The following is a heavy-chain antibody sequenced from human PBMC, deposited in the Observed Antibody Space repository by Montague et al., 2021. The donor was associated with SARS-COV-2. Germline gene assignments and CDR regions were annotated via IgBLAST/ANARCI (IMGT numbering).Heavy chain of an antibody. CDR1: GGSITSSSYY. CDR2: IYYSGST. V-gene: IGHV4-39*01. CDR3: ARLAPDSGSPNGYYYNGMDV. J-gene: IGHJ6*02. D-gene: IGHD1-26*01. Sequence: SETLSLTCTVSGGSITSSSYYWGWIRQPPGKGLEWIGSIYYSGSTYYNPSLKSRVTISVDTSKNQFSLKLSSVTAVDTAVYYCARLAPDSGSPNGYYYNGMDVWGQGTTVTVSS.